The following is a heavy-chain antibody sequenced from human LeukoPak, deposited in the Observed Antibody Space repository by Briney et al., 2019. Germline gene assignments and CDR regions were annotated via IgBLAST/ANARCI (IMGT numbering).Heavy chain of an antibody. J-gene: IGHJ6*02. D-gene: IGHD4-17*01. V-gene: IGHV3-23*01. CDR2: ISGSGGST. Sequence: PGGSLRLSCAASGFTFSSYAMSWVRQAPGKGLEWVSAISGSGGSTYYADSVKGRFTISRDNSKNTLYLQMNSLRAEDTAVYYCARYDYGDYDGDPYYYGMDVWGQGTTVTVSS. CDR1: GFTFSSYA. CDR3: ARYDYGDYDGDPYYYGMDV.